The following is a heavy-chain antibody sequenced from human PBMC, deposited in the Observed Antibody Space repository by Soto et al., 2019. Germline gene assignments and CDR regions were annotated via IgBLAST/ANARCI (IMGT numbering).Heavy chain of an antibody. CDR2: IYYSGST. D-gene: IGHD2-15*01. V-gene: IGHV4-31*08. Sequence: TSETLSLTCTVSGGSISSGGYYWSWIRQHPGKGLEWIGYIYYSGSTYYNPSLKSRLTITKDTSKNQVVLTMTNMDPVDTATYYCAHSPTLPFDPWGQGTLVTVSS. CDR1: GGSISSGGYY. J-gene: IGHJ5*02. CDR3: AHSPTLPFDP.